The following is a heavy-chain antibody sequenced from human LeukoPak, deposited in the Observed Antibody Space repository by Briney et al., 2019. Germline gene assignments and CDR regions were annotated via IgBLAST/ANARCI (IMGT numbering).Heavy chain of an antibody. CDR1: GGSFSGYY. V-gene: IGHV4-34*01. CDR3: ATALGKFDY. J-gene: IGHJ4*02. D-gene: IGHD7-27*01. CDR2: INHSGST. Sequence: PSETLSLTCAVYGGSFSGYYWSWIRQPPGKGLEWIGEINHSGSTNYNPSLKSRVTISVDTSKNQFSLKLSSVTAADTAVYYCATALGKFDYWGQGTLVTVSS.